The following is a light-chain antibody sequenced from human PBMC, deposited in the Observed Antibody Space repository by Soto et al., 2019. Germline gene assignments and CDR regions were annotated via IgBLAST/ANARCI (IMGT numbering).Light chain of an antibody. CDR2: DAS. CDR1: QSVSSY. V-gene: IGKV3-11*01. J-gene: IGKJ4*01. CDR3: QQRSS. Sequence: EIVLTQSPATLSLSPGERATLSCRANQSVSSYLAWYQQKPGQAPRLLIYDASNRATGIPARFSGSGSGTDFTLTISSLEPEDFAVYYCQQRSSFGGGIKVEIK.